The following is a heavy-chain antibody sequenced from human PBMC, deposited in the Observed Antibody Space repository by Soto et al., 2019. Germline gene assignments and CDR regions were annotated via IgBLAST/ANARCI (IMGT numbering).Heavy chain of an antibody. CDR2: IIPIFGTA. V-gene: IGHV1-69*13. CDR3: ALAVTVYLYDAFDI. J-gene: IGHJ3*02. Sequence: SVNVSFKASGGTFSSYAISWVRQAPGQGLEWMGGIIPIFGTANYAQKFQGRVTITADESTSTAYMELSSLRSEDTAVYYCALAVTVYLYDAFDIWGQGTMVTVSS. D-gene: IGHD2-21*02. CDR1: GGTFSSYA.